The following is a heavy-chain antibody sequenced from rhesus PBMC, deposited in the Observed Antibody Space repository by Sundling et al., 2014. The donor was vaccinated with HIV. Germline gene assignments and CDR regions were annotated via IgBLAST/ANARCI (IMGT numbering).Heavy chain of an antibody. Sequence: EVQLVESGGGVVQPGGSLRLSCAASGFTFDNYAMHWVRQAPGKGLEWVSRISGSGDNTEYADSVKGRFTISRDNAKSALYLQINRLRAEDTALYYCASGYGSSLKIKYWGQGVLVTVSS. J-gene: IGHJ4*01. CDR2: ISGSGDNT. CDR1: GFTFDNYA. D-gene: IGHD4-29*01. CDR3: ASGYGSSLKIKY. V-gene: IGHV3-78*01.